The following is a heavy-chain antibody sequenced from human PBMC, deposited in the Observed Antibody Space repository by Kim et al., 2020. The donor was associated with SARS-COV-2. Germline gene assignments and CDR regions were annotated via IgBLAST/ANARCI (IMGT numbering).Heavy chain of an antibody. CDR2: ISSSSSYI. CDR3: ARDYCSSTSCSERFDP. D-gene: IGHD2-2*01. CDR1: GFTFSSYS. Sequence: GGSLRLSCAASGFTFSSYSMNWVRQAPGKGLEWVSSISSSSSYIYYADSVKGRFTISRDNAKNSLYLQMNSLRAEDTAVYYCARDYCSSTSCSERFDPWGQGTLVTVSS. V-gene: IGHV3-21*01. J-gene: IGHJ5*02.